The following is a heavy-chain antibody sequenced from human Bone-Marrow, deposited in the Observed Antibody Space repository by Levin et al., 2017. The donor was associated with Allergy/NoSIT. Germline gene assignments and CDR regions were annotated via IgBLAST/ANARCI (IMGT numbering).Heavy chain of an antibody. CDR3: ARMAVTAYYFDY. CDR2: ISAYNGNT. CDR1: GYTFTSYG. D-gene: IGHD2-21*02. V-gene: IGHV1-18*01. J-gene: IGHJ4*02. Sequence: GESLKISCKASGYTFTSYGISWVRQAPGQGLEWMGWISAYNGNTNYAQKLQGRVTMTTDTSTSTAYMELRSLRSDDTAVYYCARMAVTAYYFDYWGQGTLVTVSS.